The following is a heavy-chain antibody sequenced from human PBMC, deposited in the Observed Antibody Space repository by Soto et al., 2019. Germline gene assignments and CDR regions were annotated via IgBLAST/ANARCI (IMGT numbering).Heavy chain of an antibody. CDR2: LTSGGGS. CDR1: GFTFSNYA. J-gene: IGHJ4*02. Sequence: EVQLLESGGGLVQPGGSLRLFCAASGFTFSNYAMTWVRQAPGKGLEWVSTLTSGGGSYYGDTVRDRFTISRDNSKSTLYLQMTSLIAEDTAVYYCARTDKFNSHSSGWANRFDYWGQGTLVSVSS. D-gene: IGHD6-19*01. CDR3: ARTDKFNSHSSGWANRFDY. V-gene: IGHV3-23*01.